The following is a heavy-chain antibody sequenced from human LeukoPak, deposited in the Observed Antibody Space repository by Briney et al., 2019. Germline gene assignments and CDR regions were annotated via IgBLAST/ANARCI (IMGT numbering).Heavy chain of an antibody. CDR2: IYYSGST. D-gene: IGHD6-13*01. J-gene: IGHJ4*02. Sequence: SETLSLTCTVSGGSISSSSYYWGWIRRPPGKGLEWIGSIYYSGSTYYNPSLKSRVTVSVDTSKNQFSLKLSSVTAADTAVYYCARQYGSSWDFDYWGQGTLVTVSS. CDR1: GGSISSSSYY. CDR3: ARQYGSSWDFDY. V-gene: IGHV4-39*01.